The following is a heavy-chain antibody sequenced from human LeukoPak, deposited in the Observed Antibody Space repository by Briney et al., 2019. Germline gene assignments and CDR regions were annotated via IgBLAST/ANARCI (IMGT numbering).Heavy chain of an antibody. D-gene: IGHD2-2*02. CDR2: INPNSGGT. CDR1: GYTFTGYY. CDR3: ARELDCSSTSCYRAFDI. J-gene: IGHJ3*02. Sequence: GASVKVSCKASGYTFTGYYMHWVRQAPGQGLEWMGWINPNSGGTNYAQKFQGRVTMTRDTSISTAYMELSRLRSDDTAVYYCARELDCSSTSCYRAFDIWGQGTMVTVSS. V-gene: IGHV1-2*02.